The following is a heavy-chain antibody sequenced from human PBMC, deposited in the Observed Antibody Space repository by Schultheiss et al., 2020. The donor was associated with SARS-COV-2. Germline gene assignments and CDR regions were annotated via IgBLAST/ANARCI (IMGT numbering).Heavy chain of an antibody. CDR3: ARVSWWLSFDY. Sequence: GGSLRLSCSASGFTFSSYAMHWVRQAPGKGLEYVSAISSNGGSTYYADSVKGRFTISRDNSKNTLYLQMNSLRAEDTAVYYCARVSWWLSFDYWGQGTLVTVSS. J-gene: IGHJ4*02. V-gene: IGHV3-64*04. CDR2: ISSNGGST. D-gene: IGHD2-15*01. CDR1: GFTFSSYA.